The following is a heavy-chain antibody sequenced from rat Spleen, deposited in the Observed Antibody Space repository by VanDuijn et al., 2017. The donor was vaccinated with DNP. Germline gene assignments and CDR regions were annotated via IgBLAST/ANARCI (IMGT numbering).Heavy chain of an antibody. Sequence: EVQLVETGGGSVQPGESLKLSCVGSGFTFSRNWMYWIRQAPGKGLEWVASITNDGGSVYYPDSVKGRFTISRDNPENTVYLQMNSLRSEDMATYYCVRWNSGSYSMDAWGQGTSVTVSS. CDR1: GFTFSRNW. D-gene: IGHD4-3*01. J-gene: IGHJ4*01. CDR2: ITNDGGSV. V-gene: IGHV5-58*01. CDR3: VRWNSGSYSMDA.